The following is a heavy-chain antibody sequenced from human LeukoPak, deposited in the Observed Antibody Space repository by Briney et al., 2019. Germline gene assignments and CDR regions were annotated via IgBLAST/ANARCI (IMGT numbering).Heavy chain of an antibody. Sequence: GGSLRLSCTASGFTFSSYSMNWVRQAPGKGLEWVSSISSSSGYIYYADSVKGRFTISRDNAKNSLFLQMNSLRAEDTAVYYCARESSGISSAFDIWGQGTMVTVSS. CDR1: GFTFSSYS. CDR3: ARESSGISSAFDI. V-gene: IGHV3-21*01. D-gene: IGHD1-26*01. CDR2: ISSSSGYI. J-gene: IGHJ3*02.